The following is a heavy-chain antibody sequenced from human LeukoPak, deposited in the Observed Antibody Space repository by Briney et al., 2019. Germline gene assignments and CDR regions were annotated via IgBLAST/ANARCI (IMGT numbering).Heavy chain of an antibody. D-gene: IGHD3-10*01. V-gene: IGHV4-38-2*01. CDR1: GYSISSGYY. CDR3: ARRLWFGEFYFDY. J-gene: IGHJ4*02. CDR2: IYHSGST. Sequence: SETLSLTCAVSGYSISSGYYWGWIRQPPGKGLEWIGSIYHSGSTYYNPSLKSRVTISVDTSKNQFSLKLSSVTAADTAVYYCARRLWFGEFYFDYWGQGTLVTVSS.